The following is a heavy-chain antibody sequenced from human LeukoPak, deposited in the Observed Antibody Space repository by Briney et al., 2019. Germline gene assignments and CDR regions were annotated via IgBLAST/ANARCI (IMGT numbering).Heavy chain of an antibody. D-gene: IGHD6-13*01. CDR2: INPSGGST. CDR1: GYTFTSYG. Sequence: ASVKVSCKASGYTFTSYGISWVRQAPGQGLEWMGIINPSGGSTSYAQKFQGRVTMTRDTSTSTVYMELSSLRSEDTAVYYCARDLPGIAAHYFDYWGQGTLVTVSS. J-gene: IGHJ4*02. V-gene: IGHV1-46*01. CDR3: ARDLPGIAAHYFDY.